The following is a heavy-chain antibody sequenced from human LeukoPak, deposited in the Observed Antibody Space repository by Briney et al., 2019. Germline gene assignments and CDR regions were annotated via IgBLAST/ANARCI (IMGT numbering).Heavy chain of an antibody. Sequence: GGPLRLSCAASGFTFSSYAMSWVRQAPGKGLEWVSAISGSGGSTYYADSVKGRFTISRDNSKNTLYLQMNSLRAEDTAVYYCAKPLAYCGGDCSAGFDYWGQGTLVTVSS. CDR1: GFTFSSYA. J-gene: IGHJ4*02. V-gene: IGHV3-23*01. CDR3: AKPLAYCGGDCSAGFDY. CDR2: ISGSGGST. D-gene: IGHD2-21*02.